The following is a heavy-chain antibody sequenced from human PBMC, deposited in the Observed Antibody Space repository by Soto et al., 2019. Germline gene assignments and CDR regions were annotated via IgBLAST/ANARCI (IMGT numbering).Heavy chain of an antibody. CDR1: GYTFTIYA. CDR3: ATLGLDTSAWARPPFDY. J-gene: IGHJ4*02. Sequence: VSVKVSCKASGYTFTIYAMHWVRQAPGQRLEWMGWINAGNGNTKYSQKFQGRVTITRDTSASTAYMELSSLRSEDTAMYYCATLGLDTSAWARPPFDYWGQGTLVTVSS. D-gene: IGHD6-19*01. V-gene: IGHV1-3*01. CDR2: INAGNGNT.